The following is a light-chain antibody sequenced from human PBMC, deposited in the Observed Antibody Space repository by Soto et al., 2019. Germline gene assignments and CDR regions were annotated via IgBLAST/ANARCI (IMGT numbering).Light chain of an antibody. V-gene: IGKV3-20*01. CDR3: QQPAHPPLT. Sequence: EIVLTQSPGTLSLSPGESATLSCRASQRVANNYVAWYQQKPGQPPRLLIHDASNRATGIPDRFSGSGSGTDFSLTIIRLEPEDFAVYYCQQPAHPPLTFGQGTKVDIK. CDR2: DAS. CDR1: QRVANNY. J-gene: IGKJ1*01.